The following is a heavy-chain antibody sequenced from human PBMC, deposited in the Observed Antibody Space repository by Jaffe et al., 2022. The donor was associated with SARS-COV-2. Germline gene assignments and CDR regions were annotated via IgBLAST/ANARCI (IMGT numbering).Heavy chain of an antibody. CDR1: GGSISSGSYY. CDR2: IYTSGST. Sequence: QVQLQESGPGLVKPSQTLSLTCTVSGGSISSGSYYWSWIRQPAGKGLEWIGRIYTSGSTNYNPSLKSRVTISVDTSKNQFSLKLSSVTAADTAVYYCAREAGLGYCTNGVCQDWFDPWGQGTLVTVSS. CDR3: AREAGLGYCTNGVCQDWFDP. D-gene: IGHD2-8*01. J-gene: IGHJ5*02. V-gene: IGHV4-61*02.